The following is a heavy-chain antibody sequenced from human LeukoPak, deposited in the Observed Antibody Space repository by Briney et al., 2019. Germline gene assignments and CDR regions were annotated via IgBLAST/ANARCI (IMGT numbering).Heavy chain of an antibody. CDR3: ARVPGGILGDV. D-gene: IGHD7-27*01. CDR1: GFTLSSYS. J-gene: IGHJ6*02. Sequence: PGGSPRLSCAASGFTLSSYSMNWVRQAPGKGLEWVSFISSSGTYIYYADSMKGRFTISRDNAKNSLYLQMNSLRAEDTAVYYCARVPGGILGDVWGQGTTVTVSS. CDR2: ISSSGTYI. V-gene: IGHV3-21*01.